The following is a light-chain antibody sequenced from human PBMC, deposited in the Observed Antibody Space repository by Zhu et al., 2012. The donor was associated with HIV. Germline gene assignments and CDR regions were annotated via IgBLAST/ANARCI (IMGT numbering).Light chain of an antibody. V-gene: IGKV1-9*01. J-gene: IGKJ3*01. CDR1: ESVSRY. Sequence: DVQLTQSPAFLSASVGDRVTITCRASESVSRYLAWYQQKPGKAPKLLIYDTSILQSGVPSTFSGSGSGTEFTLXISSLQPEDFATYYCQQLNTYPLFTFGPGTKVDIK. CDR2: DTS. CDR3: QQLNTYPLFT.